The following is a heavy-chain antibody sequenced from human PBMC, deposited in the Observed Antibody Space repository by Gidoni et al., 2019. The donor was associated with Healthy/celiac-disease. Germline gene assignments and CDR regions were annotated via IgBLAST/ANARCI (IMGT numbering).Heavy chain of an antibody. J-gene: IGHJ4*02. CDR1: GGSIISGSYY. D-gene: IGHD3-22*01. V-gene: IGHV4-61*02. CDR2: IYTSGST. CDR3: ARGGLGQNYDSSEYYFDY. Sequence: QVQLQESGPGLVKPSQTLSLTGTVSGGSIISGSYYWSWIRQPAGKGLEWIGRIYTSGSTNYNPSLKSRVTISVDTSKNQFSLKLSSVTAADTAVYYCARGGLGQNYDSSEYYFDYWGQGTLVTVSS.